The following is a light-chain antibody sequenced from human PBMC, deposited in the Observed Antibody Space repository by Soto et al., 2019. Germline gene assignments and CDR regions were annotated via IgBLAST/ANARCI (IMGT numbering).Light chain of an antibody. V-gene: IGLV2-23*02. CDR2: EVN. CDR1: SSDVGTYNL. CDR3: CSYATGTTWV. Sequence: QSVLTQSASVSVSPAQSITISCTGTSSDVGTYNLVSWYQHYPGNAPQLMIYEVNERPSGVSNRFSGSKSGNTASLTISGLQAEDEADYYCCSYATGTTWVFGGGTKLTVL. J-gene: IGLJ3*02.